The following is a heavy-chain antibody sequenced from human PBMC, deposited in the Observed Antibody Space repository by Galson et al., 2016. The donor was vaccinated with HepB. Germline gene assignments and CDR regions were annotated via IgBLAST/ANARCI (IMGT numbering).Heavy chain of an antibody. Sequence: SLRLSCAASKFTFRNYAMSWVRQAPGKGLEWVSSISGPGRNTYYADSVKGRFTISRDNSKNTLYPQMNSLRAEDTAVYYCAKDPIQCGGDCTRASYYFDYWGQGLLVTVSS. CDR3: AKDPIQCGGDCTRASYYFDY. V-gene: IGHV3-23*01. CDR2: ISGPGRNT. D-gene: IGHD2-21*02. J-gene: IGHJ4*02. CDR1: KFTFRNYA.